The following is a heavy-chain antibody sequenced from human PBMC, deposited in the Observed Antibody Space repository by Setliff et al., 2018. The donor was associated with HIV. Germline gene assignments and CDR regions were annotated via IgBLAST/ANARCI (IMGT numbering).Heavy chain of an antibody. CDR2: IGAAGYPT. CDR3: AKVFAFGVDGFDI. Sequence: HPGGSLRLSCAASGFTFDDYGMSWVRQRPGKGLEWVSTIGAAGYPTHYAESVKGRFTISKDNSQNALYLQMNSLTDEDTAAYYCAKVFAFGVDGFDIWGQGTMVTVSS. V-gene: IGHV3-23*01. CDR1: GFTFDDYG. D-gene: IGHD3-10*01. J-gene: IGHJ3*02.